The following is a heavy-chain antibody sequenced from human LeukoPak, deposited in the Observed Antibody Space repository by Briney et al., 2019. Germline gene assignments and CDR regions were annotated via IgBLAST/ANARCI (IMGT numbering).Heavy chain of an antibody. J-gene: IGHJ4*02. CDR1: GFTFSSYA. D-gene: IGHD3-10*01. CDR3: AKESRITMVRGVINY. Sequence: GGSLRLSCAASGFTFSSYAMHWVRQAPGKGLEWVAVISYDGSNKYYADSVKGRFTISRDNSKNTLYLQMNSLRAEDTAVYYCAKESRITMVRGVINYWGQGTLVTVSS. V-gene: IGHV3-30-3*01. CDR2: ISYDGSNK.